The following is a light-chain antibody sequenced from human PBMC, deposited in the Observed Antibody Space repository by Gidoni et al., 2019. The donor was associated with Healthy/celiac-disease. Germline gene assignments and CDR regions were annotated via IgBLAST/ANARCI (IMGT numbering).Light chain of an antibody. CDR2: DAS. J-gene: IGKJ4*01. V-gene: IGKV3-11*01. CDR1: QSVSSY. CDR3: QQRSNWPLT. Sequence: TQYPATLSLSPGERATLTSRASQSVSSYLAWYQQKPGQAPRLRIYDASNRATGIPARFRGSGSGTDFTLTISSLEPEDFAVYYCQQRSNWPLTFGGGTKVEIK.